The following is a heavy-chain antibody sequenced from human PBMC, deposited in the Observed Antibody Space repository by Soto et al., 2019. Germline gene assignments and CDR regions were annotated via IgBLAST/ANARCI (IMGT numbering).Heavy chain of an antibody. CDR1: GFTFSSYG. V-gene: IGHV3-33*01. CDR3: ARDVMVTAMVMWYFDL. J-gene: IGHJ2*01. Sequence: QVQLVESGGGVVQPGRSLRLSCAASGFTFSSYGMHWVRQAPGKGLEWVAVIWYDGSNKYYADSVKGRFTISRDNSKNTLYLQMNSLRAEDMAVYYCARDVMVTAMVMWYFDLWGRGTQFTVAS. D-gene: IGHD2-21*02. CDR2: IWYDGSNK.